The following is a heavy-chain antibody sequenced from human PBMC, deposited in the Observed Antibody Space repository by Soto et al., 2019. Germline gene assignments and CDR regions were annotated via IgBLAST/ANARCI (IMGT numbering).Heavy chain of an antibody. V-gene: IGHV1-3*01. CDR1: GYTFTSYA. J-gene: IGHJ4*02. CDR2: INAGIGNT. CDR3: ASALRGWPDY. Sequence: QVQLVQSGAEVKKPGASVKVSCKASGYTFTSYAMQWVRQAPGQRLEWMGRINAGIGNTKYSQKFQGRVTITSETSASPDYMELSTLSSEDTAVYYSASALRGWPDYCGQGTLVTVSS. D-gene: IGHD5-12*01.